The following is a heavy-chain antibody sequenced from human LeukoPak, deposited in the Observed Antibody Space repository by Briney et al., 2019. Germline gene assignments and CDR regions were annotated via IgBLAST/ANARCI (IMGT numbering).Heavy chain of an antibody. J-gene: IGHJ5*02. V-gene: IGHV1-18*01. CDR2: ISAYNGNT. CDR3: ARALSLKVLVPAANWFDP. CDR1: GYTFTSYG. Sequence: ASVKVSCKASGYTFTSYGISWVRQAHGQGLEWMGWISAYNGNTNYAQKLQGRVTMTTDTSTSTAYMELRSLRSDDTAVYYCARALSLKVLVPAANWFDPWGQGTLVTVSS. D-gene: IGHD2-2*01.